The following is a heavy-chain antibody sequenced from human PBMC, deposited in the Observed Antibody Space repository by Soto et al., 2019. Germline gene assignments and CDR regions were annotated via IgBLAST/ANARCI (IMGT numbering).Heavy chain of an antibody. V-gene: IGHV5-10-1*01. CDR3: AIEPGIAVAGTSYYYYGMDV. CDR1: GYSFTSYW. Sequence: GESLKISCKGSGYSFTSYWISWVRQMPGKGLEWMGRIDPSDSYTNYSPSFQGHVTISADKSISTAYLQWSSLKASDTAMYYCAIEPGIAVAGTSYYYYGMDVWGQGTTVTVYS. CDR2: IDPSDSYT. D-gene: IGHD6-19*01. J-gene: IGHJ6*02.